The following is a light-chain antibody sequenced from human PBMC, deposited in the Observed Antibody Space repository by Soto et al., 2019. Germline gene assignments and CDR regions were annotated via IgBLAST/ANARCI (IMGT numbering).Light chain of an antibody. Sequence: DIQMTQSPSTLSASVGDRVTITCRASQTISSWLAWYQQKPGKAPNLLIYDASSLESGVPSRFSGSGSGTEFTLTISSLQPYDFATYYCQQYNSYSGYTFGQGTKLEIK. V-gene: IGKV1-5*01. CDR2: DAS. J-gene: IGKJ2*01. CDR1: QTISSW. CDR3: QQYNSYSGYT.